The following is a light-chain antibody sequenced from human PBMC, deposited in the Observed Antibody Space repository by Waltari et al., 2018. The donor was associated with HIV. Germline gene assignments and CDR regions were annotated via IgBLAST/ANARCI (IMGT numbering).Light chain of an antibody. J-gene: IGLJ3*02. CDR3: SSYAGNNNVL. Sequence: HSPLPQPPSASGPPGQSVTISCTGTTRDVATYNFVSWYQHHPGKDPKPMIYEVKKRPSGVPDRFSGSKSGNTASLTVSGLQAEDEGAYYCSSYAGNNNVLFGGGTKLTVL. CDR2: EVK. V-gene: IGLV2-8*01. CDR1: TRDVATYNF.